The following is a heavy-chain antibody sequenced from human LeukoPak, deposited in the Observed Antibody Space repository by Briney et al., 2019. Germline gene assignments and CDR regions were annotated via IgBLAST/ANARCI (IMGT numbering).Heavy chain of an antibody. Sequence: GGSLRLSCAASGFTFSSYSLNWVRQAPGKGLEWVSYISSGSSTIYYADSVKGRFTISRDNAKNSLYLQVNSLRDEDTAVYYCARLADCSSSSCRSFDYWGQGTLVTVSS. CDR1: GFTFSSYS. CDR2: ISSGSSTI. D-gene: IGHD2-2*01. V-gene: IGHV3-48*02. CDR3: ARLADCSSSSCRSFDY. J-gene: IGHJ4*02.